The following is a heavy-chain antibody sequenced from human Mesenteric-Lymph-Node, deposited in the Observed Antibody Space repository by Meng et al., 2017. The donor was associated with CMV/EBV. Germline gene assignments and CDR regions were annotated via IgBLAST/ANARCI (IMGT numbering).Heavy chain of an antibody. CDR2: INPHSGDT. CDR1: GYTFTAYY. V-gene: IGHV1-2*02. CDR3: ARGYCNSISCYYYFGY. Sequence: ASVKVSCKTSGYTFTAYYMFWVRQAPGEGLEWMGWINPHSGDTNCAQKFQGRVTMTRDTSVSTAYMEVSRLRSDDTAVYYCARGYCNSISCYYYFGYWGQGTLVTVSS. J-gene: IGHJ4*02. D-gene: IGHD2-2*01.